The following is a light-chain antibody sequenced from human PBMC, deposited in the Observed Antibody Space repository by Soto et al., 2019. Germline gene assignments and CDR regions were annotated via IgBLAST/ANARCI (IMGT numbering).Light chain of an antibody. CDR2: AAS. CDR1: QSINSN. CDR3: QQYTDWPIT. J-gene: IGKJ5*01. V-gene: IGKV3-15*01. Sequence: EIVLTQPPATVAVSLGEIATVYCRASQSINSNLAWYQQQPGQAPRLLIYAASTRATAVPDRFSGSGSGTDFTLTITSLQSDDVAVYFCQQYTDWPITFGQGTRLEIK.